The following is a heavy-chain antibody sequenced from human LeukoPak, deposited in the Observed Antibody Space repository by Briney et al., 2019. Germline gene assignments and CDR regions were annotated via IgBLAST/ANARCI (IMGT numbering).Heavy chain of an antibody. CDR3: AKVGGSGSYSRPIDY. CDR2: ISGSGGST. Sequence: GGSQRLSCAASGFTFSSYAMSWVRQAPGKGLEWVSAISGSGGSTYYADSVKGRFTISRDNSKNTLYLQMNSLRAEDTAVYYCAKVGGSGSYSRPIDYWGQGTLVTVSS. J-gene: IGHJ4*02. CDR1: GFTFSSYA. V-gene: IGHV3-23*01. D-gene: IGHD3-10*01.